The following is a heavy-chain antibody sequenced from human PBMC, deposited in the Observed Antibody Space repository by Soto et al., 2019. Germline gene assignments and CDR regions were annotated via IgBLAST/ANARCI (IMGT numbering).Heavy chain of an antibody. Sequence: GGSLRLSCAASGFTFSSYAMSWVRQAPGKGLEWVSAISGSGGSTYYADSVKGRFTISRDNSKNTLYLQMNSLRAEDTAVYYCAKDRCNSTSRYAFDYWGQGTLVTVSS. V-gene: IGHV3-23*01. CDR1: GFTFSSYA. CDR2: ISGSGGST. J-gene: IGHJ4*02. D-gene: IGHD2-2*01. CDR3: AKDRCNSTSRYAFDY.